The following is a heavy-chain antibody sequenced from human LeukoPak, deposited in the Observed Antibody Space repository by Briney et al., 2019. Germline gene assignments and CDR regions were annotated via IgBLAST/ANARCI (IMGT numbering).Heavy chain of an antibody. CDR1: GGSISSGGYY. CDR3: ARQTYYDSSGYPRYDAFDI. V-gene: IGHV4-31*03. J-gene: IGHJ3*02. CDR2: IYYSGST. D-gene: IGHD3-22*01. Sequence: SQTLSLTCTVSGGSISSGGYYWSWIRQHPGKGLEWIGYIYYSGSTYYNPSLKSRVTISVDTSKNQFSLKLSSVTAADTAVYYCARQTYYDSSGYPRYDAFDIWGQGTMVTVSS.